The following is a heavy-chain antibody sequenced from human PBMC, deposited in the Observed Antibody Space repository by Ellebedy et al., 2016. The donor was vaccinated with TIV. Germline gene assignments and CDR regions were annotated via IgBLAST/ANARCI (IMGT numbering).Heavy chain of an antibody. CDR3: AKDRNYYQVSTFDY. V-gene: IGHV3-30*02. D-gene: IGHD3-22*01. CDR2: IRYDGSNK. J-gene: IGHJ4*02. CDR1: GFIFSNYG. Sequence: GESLKISCAASGFIFSNYGMHWVRQAPGKGLEWVAFIRYDGSNKYYEDSVKGRFTISRDNSKNTLYLQMNSLRAEDTAVYYCAKDRNYYQVSTFDYWGQGTLVTVSS.